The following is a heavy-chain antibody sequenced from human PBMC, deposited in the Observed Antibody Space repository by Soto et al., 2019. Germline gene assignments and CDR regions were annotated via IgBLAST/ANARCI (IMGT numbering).Heavy chain of an antibody. V-gene: IGHV1-3*01. D-gene: IGHD5-12*01. CDR2: INGGHGNT. CDR3: ARGGYDYFMVVDY. CDR1: GYSFSTYA. J-gene: IGHJ4*02. Sequence: QVQLVQSAAEVKKPGASVKVSCKASGYSFSTYAVHWVRQAPGQRLEWMGWINGGHGNTKYSQKFQGRVTITRDTFASTAYMELSSLRSEDTAVYFCARGGYDYFMVVDYWGQGTLVTVSS.